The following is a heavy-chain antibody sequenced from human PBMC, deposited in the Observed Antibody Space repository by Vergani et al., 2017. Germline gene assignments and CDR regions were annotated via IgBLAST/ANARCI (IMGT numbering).Heavy chain of an antibody. V-gene: IGHV4-34*01. J-gene: IGHJ4*02. CDR3: AREATYGDYGAYYFDY. CDR1: GGSFSGYY. Sequence: QVQLQQWGAGLLKPSETLSLTCAVYGGSFSGYYWSWIRQPPGKGLEWIGEINHSGSTNYNPSLKSRVTISVDTSKNQFSLKLSSVTAADTAVYYCAREATYGDYGAYYFDYWGQGTLVTVSS. D-gene: IGHD4-17*01. CDR2: INHSGST.